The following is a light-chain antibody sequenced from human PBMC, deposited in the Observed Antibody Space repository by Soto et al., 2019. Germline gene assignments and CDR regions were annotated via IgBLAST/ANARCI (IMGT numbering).Light chain of an antibody. CDR2: WAS. Sequence: DIVLTQSPDSLAVSLGERATINRKSSQNILLSSNNKNYLAWYQQKPGQPPKLLIYWASTRESGVPDRFSGSGSGTDFTLTISSLQAEDVAVYYCQQYYSTPTWTFGQGTKVEIK. CDR3: QQYYSTPTWT. CDR1: QNILLSSNNKNY. J-gene: IGKJ1*01. V-gene: IGKV4-1*01.